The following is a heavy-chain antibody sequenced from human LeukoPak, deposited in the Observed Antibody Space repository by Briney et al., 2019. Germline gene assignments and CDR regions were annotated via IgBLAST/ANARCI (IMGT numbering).Heavy chain of an antibody. CDR2: INPNSGGT. CDR1: GYTFTGYY. CDR3: ARNIVATTNYDY. D-gene: IGHD5-12*01. Sequence: ASVKVSCKASGYTFTGYYMHWVRQAPGQGLEWMGWINPNSGGTNYAQKFQGRVTMTRDTSINTFYMELSRLRSDDTAVYYCARNIVATTNYDYWGQGTLVTVSS. V-gene: IGHV1-2*02. J-gene: IGHJ4*02.